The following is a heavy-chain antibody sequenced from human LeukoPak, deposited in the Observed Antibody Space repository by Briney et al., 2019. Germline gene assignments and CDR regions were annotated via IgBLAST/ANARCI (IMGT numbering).Heavy chain of an antibody. Sequence: PSETLSLTCAVYGGSFSGYYWSWIRQPPGKGLEWIGEINHSGSTNYNPSLKSRATMSVDTSKNQFSLKLSSVTAADTAVYYCARGDIIVGATSLDYWGQGTLVTVSS. V-gene: IGHV4-34*01. D-gene: IGHD1-26*01. J-gene: IGHJ4*02. CDR1: GGSFSGYY. CDR3: ARGDIIVGATSLDY. CDR2: INHSGST.